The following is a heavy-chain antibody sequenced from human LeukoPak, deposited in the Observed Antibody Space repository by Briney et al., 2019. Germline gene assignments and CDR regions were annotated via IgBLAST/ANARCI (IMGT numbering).Heavy chain of an antibody. J-gene: IGHJ3*02. CDR2: IYYSGST. CDR1: GGSISGYY. V-gene: IGHV4-59*01. D-gene: IGHD3-10*01. Sequence: SETLSLTCTVSGGSISGYYWSWIRQPPGKGLEWIGYIYYSGSTNYNPSLKSRVTISVDTSKNQFSLKLSSVTAADTAVYYCARGGGVLDAFDIWGQGTMVTVSS. CDR3: ARGGGVLDAFDI.